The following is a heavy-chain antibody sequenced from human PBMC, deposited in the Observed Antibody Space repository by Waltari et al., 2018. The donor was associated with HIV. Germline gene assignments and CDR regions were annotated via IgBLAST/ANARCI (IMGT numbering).Heavy chain of an antibody. CDR2: ISNDGGRT. CDR1: GFVSRGYW. D-gene: IGHD3-3*01. J-gene: IGHJ6*02. Sequence: EVQVQESGGGLVQPGGSLRLSCAASGFVSRGYWMQWVRQAPGQGLAWVSHISNDGGRTSYADSVKGRFTISRDNAENTLYLQMNSLRGEDTAVYYCARDWRQPRGVYYGMDVWGQGTTVIVSS. V-gene: IGHV3-74*01. CDR3: ARDWRQPRGVYYGMDV.